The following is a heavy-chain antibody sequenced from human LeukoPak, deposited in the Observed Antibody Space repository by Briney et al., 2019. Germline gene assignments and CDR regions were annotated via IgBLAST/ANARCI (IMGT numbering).Heavy chain of an antibody. J-gene: IGHJ4*02. CDR2: IVVGSGNT. Sequence: GASVKVSCKASGFTFTSSAMQWVRQARGQRLEWIGWIVVGSGNTNYAQKFQERVTITRDMSTSTAYMELSSLRSEDTAVYYCAAIPGYSSGWYLPARDYWAREPWSPSPQ. V-gene: IGHV1-58*02. CDR1: GFTFTSSA. D-gene: IGHD6-19*01. CDR3: AAIPGYSSGWYLPARDY.